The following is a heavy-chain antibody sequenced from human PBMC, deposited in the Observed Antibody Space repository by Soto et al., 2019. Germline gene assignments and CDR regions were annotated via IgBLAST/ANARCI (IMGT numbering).Heavy chain of an antibody. J-gene: IGHJ6*02. D-gene: IGHD1-26*01. CDR2: IYPGDSDT. CDR1: GYSFTSHW. V-gene: IGHV5-51*01. Sequence: GEPLKISCKVAGYSFTSHWSGWVRQMTGKGLEWMGIIYPGDSDTRYSPSFQGQVTISADKSISTAYLQWSSLKASDTAMYYCARGEHSNYVYYGMDVWGQGTTVTVS. CDR3: ARGEHSNYVYYGMDV.